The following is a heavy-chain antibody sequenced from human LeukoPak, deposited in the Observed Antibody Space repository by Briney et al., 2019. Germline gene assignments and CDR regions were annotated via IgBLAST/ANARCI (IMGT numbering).Heavy chain of an antibody. V-gene: IGHV3-23*01. CDR3: AKDHEIAVAGDWFDP. D-gene: IGHD6-19*01. CDR1: GFTFSSYA. Sequence: GGSLRLSCAASGFTFSSYAMSWVRQAPGKGLEWVSRISGSGGSTYYADSVKGRFTISRDNSKNTLYLQMNSLRAEDTAVYYCAKDHEIAVAGDWFDPWGQGTLVTVSS. CDR2: ISGSGGST. J-gene: IGHJ5*02.